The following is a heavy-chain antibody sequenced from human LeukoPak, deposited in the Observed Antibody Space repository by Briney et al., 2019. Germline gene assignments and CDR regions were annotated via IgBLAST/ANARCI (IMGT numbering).Heavy chain of an antibody. V-gene: IGHV3-23*01. CDR1: GFSLSSDA. J-gene: IGHJ4*02. CDR2: SSGSDDST. D-gene: IGHD6-19*01. CDR3: TKDLMTGYSSGWYLGY. Sequence: GGSLRLSCVVSGFSLSSDAMSWVRQAPGKGLEWVSVSSGSDDSTHYADSVKGRFIMSRDNSENTLYLQVNSLRAEDTAVYYCTKDLMTGYSSGWYLGYWGQGTLVTVSS.